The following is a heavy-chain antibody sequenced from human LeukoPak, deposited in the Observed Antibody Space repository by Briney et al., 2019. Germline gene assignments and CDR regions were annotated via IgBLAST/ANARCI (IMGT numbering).Heavy chain of an antibody. CDR1: GFTFSSYG. J-gene: IGHJ4*02. V-gene: IGHV3-30*02. CDR3: ARGYCSGGSCYPYYFDY. CDR2: IRSDGSNK. D-gene: IGHD2-15*01. Sequence: GGSLRLSCAASGFTFSSYGMHWVRQAPGKGLEWVAFIRSDGSNKYYADSVKRRFTISRDNSKNTLYLQMDSLRAEDTAVYYCARGYCSGGSCYPYYFDYWGQGTLVTVSS.